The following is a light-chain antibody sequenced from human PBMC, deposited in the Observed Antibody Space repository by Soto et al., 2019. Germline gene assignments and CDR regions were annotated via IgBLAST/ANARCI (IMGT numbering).Light chain of an antibody. Sequence: EIVLTQSPGTLSLSPGERATLSCRASQSVSSSYLAWYQQKPGQAPRLLIYGASSRATGIPDRFSGSGSGTDFTLTISRLEPEDFAVYYCQQYGSSPWWTFGQGTRWISN. CDR1: QSVSSSY. CDR3: QQYGSSPWWT. J-gene: IGKJ1*01. V-gene: IGKV3-20*01. CDR2: GAS.